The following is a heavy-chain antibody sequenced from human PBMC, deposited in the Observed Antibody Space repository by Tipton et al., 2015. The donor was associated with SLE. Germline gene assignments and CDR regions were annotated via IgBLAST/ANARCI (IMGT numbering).Heavy chain of an antibody. CDR2: SNQSGST. Sequence: TLSLTCAVYGGSFSDYYWSWIRQPPGKGLEWIGESNQSGSTNYNPSLESRVTMSVDTSKNQVSLKLTSVTAADTAVYYCARGGWSHDYWGRGTLVTVSS. CDR3: ARGGWSHDY. J-gene: IGHJ4*02. V-gene: IGHV4-34*01. CDR1: GGSFSDYY. D-gene: IGHD2-8*01.